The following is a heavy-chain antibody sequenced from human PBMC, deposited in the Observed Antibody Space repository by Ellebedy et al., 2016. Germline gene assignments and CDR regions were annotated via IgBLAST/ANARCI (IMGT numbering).Heavy chain of an antibody. Sequence: SETLSLTCTVSGGSISSYYWSWIRQPPGKGLEWIGYIFYSGSTNYNPSLKSRVTISVDTSKNQFSLKLSSVTAADTAVYYCARQDLRLPSGSYDYWGQGTLVTVSS. CDR3: ARQDLRLPSGSYDY. V-gene: IGHV4-59*08. J-gene: IGHJ4*02. D-gene: IGHD1-26*01. CDR1: GGSISSYY. CDR2: IFYSGST.